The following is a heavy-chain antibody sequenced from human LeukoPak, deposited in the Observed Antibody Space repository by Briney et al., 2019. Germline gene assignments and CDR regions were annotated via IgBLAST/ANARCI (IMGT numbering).Heavy chain of an antibody. D-gene: IGHD3-9*01. Sequence: GGSLRLSCAASGFTFSTHSMNWVRQAPGKGLEWVSSISSSSSHTYYADSLRGRFTISRDNAKNSLYLQMNSLRAEDTAVYHCARTSSGFDYWGQGVLVTVPS. CDR2: ISSSSSHT. V-gene: IGHV3-21*01. CDR1: GFTFSTHS. CDR3: ARTSSGFDY. J-gene: IGHJ4*02.